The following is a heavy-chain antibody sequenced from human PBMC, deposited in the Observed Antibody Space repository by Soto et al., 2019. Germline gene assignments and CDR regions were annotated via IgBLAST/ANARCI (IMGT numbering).Heavy chain of an antibody. CDR3: ARESRYYDILTGYGLDAFHI. CDR2: IYYSGST. CDR1: GGSISSYY. D-gene: IGHD3-9*01. V-gene: IGHV4-59*01. J-gene: IGHJ3*02. Sequence: SETLSLTCTVSGGSISSYYWSWIRQPPEKGLEWIGYIYYSGSTNYNPSLKSRVTISVDTSKNQFSLKLSSVTAADTAVYYCARESRYYDILTGYGLDAFHICGQGTMVTVSS.